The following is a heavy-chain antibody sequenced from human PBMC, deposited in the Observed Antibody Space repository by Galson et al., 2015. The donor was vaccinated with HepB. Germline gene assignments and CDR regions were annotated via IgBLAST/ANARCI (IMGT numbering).Heavy chain of an antibody. CDR3: ARVADADYGDHSHFDY. Sequence: SLRLSCAASGSTFSDYYMSWIRQAPGKGLEWLPYISSSTTYTNYADSVKGRFTISRDNAKNSLFLQINSLRAEDTAVYYCARVADADYGDHSHFDYWGQGTLVTVSS. CDR2: ISSSTTYT. D-gene: IGHD4-17*01. V-gene: IGHV3-11*06. J-gene: IGHJ4*02. CDR1: GSTFSDYY.